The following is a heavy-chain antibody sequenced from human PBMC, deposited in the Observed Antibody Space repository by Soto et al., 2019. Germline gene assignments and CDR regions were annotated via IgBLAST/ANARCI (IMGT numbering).Heavy chain of an antibody. D-gene: IGHD3-22*01. CDR3: ARDHEGPYYDSSGYYYPGDTWFDP. CDR1: GGSISSSSYY. CDR2: IYYSGST. J-gene: IGHJ5*02. V-gene: IGHV4-31*03. Sequence: SETLSLTCTVSGGSISSSSYYWSWIRQHPGKGLEWIGYIYYSGSTYYNPSLKSRVTISEDTSKNQFSLKLSSVTAADTAVYYCARDHEGPYYDSSGYYYPGDTWFDPWGQGTLVTVSS.